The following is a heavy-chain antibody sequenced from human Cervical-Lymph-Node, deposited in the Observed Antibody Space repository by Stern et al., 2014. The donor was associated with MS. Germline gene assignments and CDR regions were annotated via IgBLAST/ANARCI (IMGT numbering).Heavy chain of an antibody. CDR2: IIPIFGTA. V-gene: IGHV1-69*01. Sequence: VQLVESGAEVKKPGSSVKVSCKASGGIFSSYAISWVRQAPGQGLEWMGGIIPIFGTAKYAQKFQGRVTITADESTNTAYMELSSLRSDDTAIYYCARGYSYDLSYYYYAMDVWGQGTTVTVSS. CDR1: GGIFSSYA. J-gene: IGHJ6*02. D-gene: IGHD5-18*01. CDR3: ARGYSYDLSYYYYAMDV.